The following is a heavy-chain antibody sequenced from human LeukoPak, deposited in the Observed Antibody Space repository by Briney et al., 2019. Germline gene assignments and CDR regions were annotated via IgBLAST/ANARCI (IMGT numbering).Heavy chain of an antibody. D-gene: IGHD1-7*01. J-gene: IGHJ4*01. CDR1: GGSIRSSSYY. CDR3: TREIGGTTVHY. Sequence: KPSERLSLTCTVSGGSIRSSSYYLGWIRQPPGKGLEWIGSVYSSGRTYYNPSLTSRVTVSADTSKNQFSLKLSSVTAADTAVYYCTREIGGTTVHYWGHGMLVTVSS. V-gene: IGHV4-39*07. CDR2: VYSSGRT.